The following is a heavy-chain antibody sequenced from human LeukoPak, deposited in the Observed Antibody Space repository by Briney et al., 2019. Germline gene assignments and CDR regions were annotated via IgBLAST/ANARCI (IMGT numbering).Heavy chain of an antibody. D-gene: IGHD1-26*01. CDR1: GGSFSGYY. CDR3: ARSRDTTNYYGMDV. Sequence: SETLSLTCAVYGGSFSGYYWSWIRQPPGKGLEWIGEINHSGSTNYNPSLKSRVTISVDTSKNQFSLKMSSVTAADTAVYYCARSRDTTNYYGMDVWGQGTTVTVSS. CDR2: INHSGST. J-gene: IGHJ6*02. V-gene: IGHV4-34*01.